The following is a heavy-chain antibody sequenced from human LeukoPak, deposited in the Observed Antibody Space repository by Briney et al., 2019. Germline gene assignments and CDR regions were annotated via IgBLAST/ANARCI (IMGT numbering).Heavy chain of an antibody. J-gene: IGHJ1*01. Sequence: SETLSLTCTVSGGSISSSDYYWGWIRQPPGKGLEWIGSIYYSGSTNYNPSLKSPVTISVDTSKNQFSLKLSSVTAADTAVYYCARGNRAKGGGDYEERHFQHWGQGTLVTVSS. V-gene: IGHV4-39*07. CDR3: ARGNRAKGGGDYEERHFQH. CDR1: GGSISSSDYY. D-gene: IGHD4-17*01. CDR2: IYYSGST.